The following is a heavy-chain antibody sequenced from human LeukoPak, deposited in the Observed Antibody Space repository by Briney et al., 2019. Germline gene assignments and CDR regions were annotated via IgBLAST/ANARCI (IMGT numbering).Heavy chain of an antibody. Sequence: ASVKVSCKASGYTFTSYDINWVRQATGQGLEWMGWMNPNSGNTGYAQKLQGRVTITRNTSISTAYMELSSLRSEDTAVYYCARLLYDILTGPPYYYYYMDVWGKGTTVTVSS. CDR1: GYTFTSYD. V-gene: IGHV1-8*03. CDR3: ARLLYDILTGPPYYYYYMDV. CDR2: MNPNSGNT. J-gene: IGHJ6*03. D-gene: IGHD3-9*01.